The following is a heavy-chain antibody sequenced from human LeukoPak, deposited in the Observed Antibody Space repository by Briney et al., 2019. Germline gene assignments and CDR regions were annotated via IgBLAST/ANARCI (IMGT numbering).Heavy chain of an antibody. CDR1: GFTFSGSA. D-gene: IGHD1-26*01. J-gene: IGHJ4*02. Sequence: QPGGSLKLSCAASGFTFSGSAMHWVRQASGKGLEWVGRIRSKANSYATAHAASVKGRFTISRGDSKNTTYLQMNSLTTEDTAVYYCAGQGATGYWGQGTLVTVSS. CDR2: IRSKANSYAT. CDR3: AGQGATGY. V-gene: IGHV3-73*01.